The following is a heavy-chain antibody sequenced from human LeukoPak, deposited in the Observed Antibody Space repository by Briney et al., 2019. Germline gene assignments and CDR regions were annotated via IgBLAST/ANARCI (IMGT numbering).Heavy chain of an antibody. CDR3: ARGAFSSGWYDY. J-gene: IGHJ4*02. CDR1: GFTFDDDG. D-gene: IGHD6-19*01. CDR2: INWNGGST. V-gene: IGHV3-20*01. Sequence: GGSLRLSCAASGFTFDDDGMSWVRQAPGKGLEWVCGINWNGGSTGYADSVKGRFTISRDNAKNSLYLQMNSLRAEDAALYHCARGAFSSGWYDYWGQGTLVTVSS.